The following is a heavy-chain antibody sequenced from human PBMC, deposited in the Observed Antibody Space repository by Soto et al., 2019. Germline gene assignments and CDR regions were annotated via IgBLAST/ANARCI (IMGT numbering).Heavy chain of an antibody. CDR1: GFTFSSYS. CDR3: AKQANSGPRSKYFDN. V-gene: IGHV3-23*01. CDR2: FRTGGDDATT. D-gene: IGHD3-10*01. J-gene: IGHJ4*02. Sequence: AGGSLRLSCAASGFTFSSYSMSWVRQAPGKGLEWVSGFRTGGDDATTYYADSVKGRFTISRDNSKNLLFLQMNSLRAEDTAIYYCAKQANSGPRSKYFDNWGERTLVTVCS.